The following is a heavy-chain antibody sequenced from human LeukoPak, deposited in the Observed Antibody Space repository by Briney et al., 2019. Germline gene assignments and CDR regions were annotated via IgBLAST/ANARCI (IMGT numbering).Heavy chain of an antibody. CDR2: IVPIFGTA. J-gene: IGHJ3*02. V-gene: IGHV1-69*05. D-gene: IGHD2-2*01. CDR3: ARDDYCTSTSCYRNAFDI. CDR1: GGTFSSYA. Sequence: GASVKVSCKASGGTFSSYAISWVRQAPGQGLEWIGRIVPIFGTANYAQKFQGRVTITTDESTSTAYMELSSLRSEDTAVYYCARDDYCTSTSCYRNAFDIWGQGTMVTVSS.